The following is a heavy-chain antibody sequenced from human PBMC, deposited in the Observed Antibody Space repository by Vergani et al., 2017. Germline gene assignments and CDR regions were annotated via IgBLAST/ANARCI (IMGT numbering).Heavy chain of an antibody. D-gene: IGHD1-26*01. V-gene: IGHV3-23*01. CDR2: ISGSGGST. CDR1: GFTFSSYA. CDR3: APPAVVGTYGGGFDY. Sequence: EVQLLESGGGLVQPGGSLRLSCAASGFTFSSYAMSWVRQAPGKGLEWVSAISGSGGSTYYADSVKGRFTLSRDNSKNALYLQMNSLRAEDTAVYYCAPPAVVGTYGGGFDYWGQGTLVTVSS. J-gene: IGHJ4*02.